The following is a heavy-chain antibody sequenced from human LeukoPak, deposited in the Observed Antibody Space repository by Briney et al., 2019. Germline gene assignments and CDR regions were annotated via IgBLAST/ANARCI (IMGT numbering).Heavy chain of an antibody. Sequence: GGSLRLSCAASGFTFRSYWMSWVRQAPGKGLEWVANIKQDGSEKNYVDSVKGRFTISRDNAKNSLYLQMNSLRAEDTAAYYCVRRERLGYTYGRGTLDIWGQGTMVTVSS. CDR3: VRRERLGYTYGRGTLDI. V-gene: IGHV3-7*04. D-gene: IGHD5-18*01. J-gene: IGHJ3*02. CDR1: GFTFRSYW. CDR2: IKQDGSEK.